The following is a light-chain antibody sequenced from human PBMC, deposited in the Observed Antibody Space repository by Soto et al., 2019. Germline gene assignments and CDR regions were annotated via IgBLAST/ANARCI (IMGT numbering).Light chain of an antibody. J-gene: IGKJ2*01. V-gene: IGKV1-39*01. CDR1: QSIFNY. CDR3: QQTYSELVYT. Sequence: DIQMTQSPTSLSASVGDRVTITCRSSQSIFNYLNWYQQKPGKAPDVLIYAGSSLQIGVPSRFAGRGSGTDFTLTITDLRPADSATYYCQQTYSELVYTFGRGTKLEIK. CDR2: AGS.